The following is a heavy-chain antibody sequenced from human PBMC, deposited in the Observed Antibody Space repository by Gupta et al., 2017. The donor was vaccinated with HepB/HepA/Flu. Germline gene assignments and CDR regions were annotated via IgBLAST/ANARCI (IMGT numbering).Heavy chain of an antibody. Sequence: EVQLVESGGGLVQPGGSLRLSCAASGFPFTNHWMHWVRQTPGKGLVWVSRINSDGGSTSHADSVKGRFTISRDNAKKTLYLQMNSLRVEDTGVDYCASAYSNSNMDVWGKGTTVTVSS. CDR3: ASAYSNSNMDV. CDR2: INSDGGST. V-gene: IGHV3-74*01. D-gene: IGHD6-6*01. J-gene: IGHJ6*03. CDR1: GFPFTNHW.